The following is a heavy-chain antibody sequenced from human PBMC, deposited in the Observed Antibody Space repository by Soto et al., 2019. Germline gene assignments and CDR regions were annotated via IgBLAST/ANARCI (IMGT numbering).Heavy chain of an antibody. J-gene: IGHJ4*02. CDR2: IHYSGST. Sequence: PSETLSLTCTVSGGSISSSSYYWGWIRQPPGKGLEWIGSIHYSGSTYYNPSLKSRVTISVDTSKNQFSLKLSSVTAADTAVYYCARREVYGDYGYWGQGTLVTVSS. CDR1: GGSISSSSYY. V-gene: IGHV4-39*01. CDR3: ARREVYGDYGY. D-gene: IGHD4-17*01.